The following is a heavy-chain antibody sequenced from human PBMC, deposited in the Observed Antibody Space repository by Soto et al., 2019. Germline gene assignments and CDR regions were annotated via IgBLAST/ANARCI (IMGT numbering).Heavy chain of an antibody. CDR1: GFSFSGYV. CDR3: AKSQNEMATNSMVDL. J-gene: IGHJ5*02. V-gene: IGHV3-23*01. D-gene: IGHD5-12*01. CDR2: IGFSGGSR. Sequence: EVQLLESGGGVVQPGGSLRLSCAASGFSFSGYVISWVRQAPGKGMEWVSVIGFSGGSRFYADSVKGLFTVSRDISKNTVYLQMNSLRVEDTAVYYCAKSQNEMATNSMVDLWGQGTLVTVSS.